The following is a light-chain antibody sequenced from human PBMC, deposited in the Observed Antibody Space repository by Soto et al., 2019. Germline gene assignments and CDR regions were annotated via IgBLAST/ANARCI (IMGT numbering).Light chain of an antibody. J-gene: IGKJ4*01. V-gene: IGKV3-11*01. CDR3: QHRKNWPPGAA. Sequence: EIVLTQFPATLSLSPGEGATLSCRASQSINSYLAWYQQKPGQAPRLLIYDASNRAAGIPARFSGSGSGADFTLTISSLEPEDFAVYYCQHRKNWPPGAAFGGGTKV. CDR1: QSINSY. CDR2: DAS.